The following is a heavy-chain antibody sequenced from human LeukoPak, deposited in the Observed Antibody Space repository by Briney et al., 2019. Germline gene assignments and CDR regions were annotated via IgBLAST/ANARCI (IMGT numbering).Heavy chain of an antibody. CDR1: GFTFSNYA. CDR2: VTGSGGNT. V-gene: IGHV3-23*01. D-gene: IGHD5-12*01. J-gene: IGHJ4*02. CDR3: ATLMRGPIGYVGYGGDDY. Sequence: GGSLRLSCAASGFTFSNYAMTWVRQTPGMGLLWVAAVTGSGGNTYYADSVKGRFTISRDNSKNTLYLQMNSLRAEDTAVYYCATLMRGPIGYVGYGGDDYWGQGTLVSVSS.